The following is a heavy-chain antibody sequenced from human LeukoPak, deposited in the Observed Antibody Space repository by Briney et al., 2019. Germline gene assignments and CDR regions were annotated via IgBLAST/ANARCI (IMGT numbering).Heavy chain of an antibody. CDR3: ARDWQWQQLDGDAFDI. CDR2: IKQDGSEK. J-gene: IGHJ3*02. Sequence: GGSLRLFCAASGFTFSGYWMSWVRQAPGKGLEGVANIKQDGSEKYYVDSVKGRFTISRDNAKNSLFLQMNSLRAEDTAVYYCARDWQWQQLDGDAFDIWGQGTMVTVSS. D-gene: IGHD6-13*01. CDR1: GFTFSGYW. V-gene: IGHV3-7*04.